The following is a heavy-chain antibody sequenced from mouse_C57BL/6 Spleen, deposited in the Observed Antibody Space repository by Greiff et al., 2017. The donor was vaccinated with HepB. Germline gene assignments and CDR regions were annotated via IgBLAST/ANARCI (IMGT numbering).Heavy chain of an antibody. Sequence: EVKLVESEGGLVQPGSSMKLSCTASGFTFSDYYMAWVRQVPEKGLEWVANINYDGSSTYYLDSLKSRFIISRDNAKNILYLQMSSLKSEDTATYYCARDRDYITTVVATDWYFDVWGTGTTVTVSS. D-gene: IGHD1-1*01. V-gene: IGHV5-16*01. CDR3: ARDRDYITTVVATDWYFDV. CDR2: INYDGSST. CDR1: GFTFSDYY. J-gene: IGHJ1*03.